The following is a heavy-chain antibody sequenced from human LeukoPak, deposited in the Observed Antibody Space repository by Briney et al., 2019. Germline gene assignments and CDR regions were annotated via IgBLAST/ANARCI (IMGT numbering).Heavy chain of an antibody. CDR1: GFTFSSYS. J-gene: IGHJ5*02. V-gene: IGHV3-21*01. CDR3: ARVHGGHMVRGVLYP. Sequence: GGSLRLSCAASGFTFSSYSMTWVRQAPGKGLEWVSSISSSSSYIYYADSVKGRFTISGDNAKNSLYLQMNSLRAEDTAVYYCARVHGGHMVRGVLYPWGQGTLVTVSS. CDR2: ISSSSSYI. D-gene: IGHD3-10*01.